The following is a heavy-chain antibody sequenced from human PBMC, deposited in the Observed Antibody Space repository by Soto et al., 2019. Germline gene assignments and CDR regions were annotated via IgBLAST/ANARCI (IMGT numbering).Heavy chain of an antibody. CDR1: GFTFNIFG. CDR2: ISAKNGDT. D-gene: IGHD2-21*02. CDR3: VRAGAEVTMSCDY. V-gene: IGHV1-18*01. Sequence: QIQLVQSGAEVKKPGASVKVSCKTSGFTFNIFGISWARQAPGQGLEWMGWISAKNGDTSYAQMFQDRVTMTTDTSTSTAYMEVRSLTSDDTAVYYCVRAGAEVTMSCDYWGQGTLAIVST. J-gene: IGHJ4*02.